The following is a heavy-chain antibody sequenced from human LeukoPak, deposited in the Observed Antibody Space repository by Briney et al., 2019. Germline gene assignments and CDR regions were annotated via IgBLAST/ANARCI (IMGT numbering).Heavy chain of an antibody. Sequence: GGSLRLSCAASGLTVNTAWMSWVRQAPGKGLEWVGRVTDGGTTEYAAPVKGRFTISRADSKNTLYLQMSGLKSEDTGVYYCTTDNVRGVWGQGILVTVSS. CDR1: GLTVNTAW. J-gene: IGHJ4*02. V-gene: IGHV3-15*01. CDR2: VTDGGTT. CDR3: TTDNVRGV. D-gene: IGHD3-10*01.